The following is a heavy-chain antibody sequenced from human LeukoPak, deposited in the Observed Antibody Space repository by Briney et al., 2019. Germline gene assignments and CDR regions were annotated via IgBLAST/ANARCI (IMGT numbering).Heavy chain of an antibody. CDR1: GGSISSYY. J-gene: IGHJ3*02. D-gene: IGHD1-26*01. Sequence: PSETQSLTCTVSGGSISSYYWSWLRQPPGKGLEWIGYISYSGSTDYNPSLKSRVTISLDTSKNQFSLRLSSVTAADTAVYYCARETRLHSGSYSNDAFDIWGQGTMVTVSS. V-gene: IGHV4-59*01. CDR3: ARETRLHSGSYSNDAFDI. CDR2: ISYSGST.